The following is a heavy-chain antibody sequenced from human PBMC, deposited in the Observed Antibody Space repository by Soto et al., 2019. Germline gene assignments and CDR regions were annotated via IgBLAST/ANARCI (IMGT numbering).Heavy chain of an antibody. D-gene: IGHD1-26*01. Sequence: GESLKISWKGSGYSFTSYWIGWVRQMPGKGLEWMGIIYPGDSDTRYSPSFQGQVTISADKSISTAYLQWSSLKASDTAMYYCARVGAITLARYCYYYDLLDFCGQGTTDPVSS. CDR2: IYPGDSDT. CDR1: GYSFTSYW. V-gene: IGHV5-51*01. J-gene: IGHJ6*01. CDR3: ARVGAITLARYCYYYDLLDF.